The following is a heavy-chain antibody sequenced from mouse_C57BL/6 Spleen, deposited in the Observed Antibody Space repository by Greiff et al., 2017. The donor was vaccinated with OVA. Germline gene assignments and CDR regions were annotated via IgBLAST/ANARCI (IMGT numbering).Heavy chain of an antibody. D-gene: IGHD2-4*01. V-gene: IGHV1-18*01. CDR2: INPNNGGT. Sequence: EVQLVESGPELVKPGASVKIPCKASGYTFTDYNMDWVKQSHGKSLEWIGDINPNNGGTIYNQKFKGKATLTVDKSSSTAYMELRSLTSEDTAVYYCAREHYDYPFAYWGQGTLVTVSA. J-gene: IGHJ3*01. CDR3: AREHYDYPFAY. CDR1: GYTFTDYN.